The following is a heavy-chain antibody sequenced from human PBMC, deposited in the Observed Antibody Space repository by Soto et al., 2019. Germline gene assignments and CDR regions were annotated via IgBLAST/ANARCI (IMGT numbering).Heavy chain of an antibody. D-gene: IGHD4-17*01. V-gene: IGHV4-39*01. Sequence: SETLSLTCTVSGGSITSSSYYWGWIRQPPGKGLEWIGGIYYSGRSYYNPSLRSRVTMSVDTSKNQFSLTLNSVTAAAAAVYYCARQRTTVVTQASFGHWGQGTLVTVSS. CDR3: ARQRTTVVTQASFGH. CDR2: IYYSGRS. J-gene: IGHJ4*02. CDR1: GGSITSSSYY.